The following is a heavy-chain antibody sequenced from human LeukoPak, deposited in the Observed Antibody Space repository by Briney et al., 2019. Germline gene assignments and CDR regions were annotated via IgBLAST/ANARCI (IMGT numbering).Heavy chain of an antibody. CDR3: ARDLRWELIPWFDP. D-gene: IGHD1-26*01. CDR2: IYTSGST. CDR1: GGSISSYY. V-gene: IGHV4-4*07. J-gene: IGHJ5*02. Sequence: SETLSLTCTVSGGSISSYYWSWIRQPAGKGLEWIGRIYTSGSTNYNPSLKSRVTISVDKSKNQFSLKLSSVTAADTAVYYCARDLRWELIPWFDPWGQGTLVTVSS.